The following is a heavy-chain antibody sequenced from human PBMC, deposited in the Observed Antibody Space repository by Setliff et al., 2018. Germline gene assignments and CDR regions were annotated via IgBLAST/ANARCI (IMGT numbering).Heavy chain of an antibody. Sequence: ASVKVSCKASGGTFSSYGISWVRQAPGQGLEWMGWIHPTSGDTTFAQKFQGRVTITRDTSNSTDYMDLSRLTSDDTAVYYCAREVLSTVVAWDYWGQGTLVTVSS. V-gene: IGHV1-2*02. CDR2: IHPTSGDT. CDR1: GGTFSSYG. CDR3: AREVLSTVVAWDY. D-gene: IGHD4-17*01. J-gene: IGHJ4*02.